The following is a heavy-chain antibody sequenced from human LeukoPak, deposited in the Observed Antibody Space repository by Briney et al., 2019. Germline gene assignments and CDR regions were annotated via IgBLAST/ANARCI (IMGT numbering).Heavy chain of an antibody. CDR2: LFYSGST. CDR3: ARGANSNDLSVDY. D-gene: IGHD4-11*01. V-gene: IGHV4-59*01. J-gene: IGHJ4*02. Sequence: PSETLSLTCAVSGGSIPSYYWSWIRQTPGKGLEWIGYLFYSGSTNYNPSLKGRITMSIDTSKNEFSLKLRSVTAADTAVYYCARGANSNDLSVDYRGQGILVTVSS. CDR1: GGSIPSYY.